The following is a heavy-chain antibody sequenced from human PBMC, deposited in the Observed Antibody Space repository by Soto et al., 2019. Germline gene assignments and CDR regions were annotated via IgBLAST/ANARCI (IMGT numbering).Heavy chain of an antibody. V-gene: IGHV1-69*19. J-gene: IGHJ5*02. Sequence: QVQLVQSGAEVKKPGSSVKVSCKASGGTFSSYAISWVRQAPGQGLEWMGGIIPLLGTANYAQNFQCRVKVTADESTSTAYMELSSLRSEDTAVYYCARDLGRRVRDWFDPWGQGTLVTVSS. CDR2: IIPLLGTA. CDR3: ARDLGRRVRDWFDP. CDR1: GGTFSSYA.